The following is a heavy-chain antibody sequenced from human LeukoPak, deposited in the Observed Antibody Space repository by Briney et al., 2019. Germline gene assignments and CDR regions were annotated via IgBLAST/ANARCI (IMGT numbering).Heavy chain of an antibody. CDR3: ARGKYQLDY. D-gene: IGHD2-2*01. CDR1: GDSISSNYW. V-gene: IGHV4-28*03. Sequence: SDTLSLTCAVSGDSISSNYWWSWIRQSPEKGLEWIGYIYYSGSTNHNPSLRSRVTISVDTSKNQFSLKLSSVTAADTAVYYCARGKYQLDYWGQGTLVTVSS. J-gene: IGHJ4*02. CDR2: IYYSGST.